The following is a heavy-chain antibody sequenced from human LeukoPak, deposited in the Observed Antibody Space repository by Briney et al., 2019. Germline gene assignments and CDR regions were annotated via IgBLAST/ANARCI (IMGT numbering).Heavy chain of an antibody. D-gene: IGHD3-10*01. CDR3: AKRWFGESSYYFDY. CDR1: GFTFSSYA. Sequence: PGGSLRLSCSASGFTFSSYAMHWVRQAPGKGLEYVSAISSNGGSTYYADSVKGRFTISRDNSKNTLYLQMNSLRAEDTAVYYCAKRWFGESSYYFDYWGQGTLVTVSS. CDR2: ISSNGGST. J-gene: IGHJ4*02. V-gene: IGHV3-64*04.